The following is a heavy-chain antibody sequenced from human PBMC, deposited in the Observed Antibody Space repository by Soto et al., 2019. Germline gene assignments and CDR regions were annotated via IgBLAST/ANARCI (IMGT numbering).Heavy chain of an antibody. J-gene: IGHJ1*01. V-gene: IGHV3-23*01. Sequence: EVQLLESGGGLVQPGGSLRLSYAASGFTFSSYAMSWVRQAPGKGLEWVSAISGSGGSTYYADSVKGRFTISRDNSKNTLYLQMNSLRAEDTAVYYCAKDRIVGYMRGYFQHWGQGTLVTVSS. CDR1: GFTFSSYA. CDR2: ISGSGGST. CDR3: AKDRIVGYMRGYFQH. D-gene: IGHD3-22*01.